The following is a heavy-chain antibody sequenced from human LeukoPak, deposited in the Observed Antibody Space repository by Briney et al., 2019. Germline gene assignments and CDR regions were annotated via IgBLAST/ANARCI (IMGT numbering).Heavy chain of an antibody. CDR2: IRYDGSNK. CDR1: GFTFSSYG. V-gene: IGHV3-30*02. D-gene: IGHD5-18*01. J-gene: IGHJ6*03. CDR3: ARAKQLWLRHYYYYYMDV. Sequence: GGSLRLSCAASGFTFSSYGMHWVRQAPGKGLEWVAFIRYDGSNKYYADSVKGRFTISRDNSKNTLYLQMNSLRAEDTAVYYCARAKQLWLRHYYYYYMDVWGKGTTVTISS.